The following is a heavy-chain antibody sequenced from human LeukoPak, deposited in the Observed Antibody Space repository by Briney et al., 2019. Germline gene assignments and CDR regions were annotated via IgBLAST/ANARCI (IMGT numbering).Heavy chain of an antibody. CDR1: GFSVSDNY. CDR3: ARARARTYFYDSGGYSPFDF. D-gene: IGHD3-22*01. J-gene: IGHJ4*01. Sequence: PGGSLRLSCAVSGFSVSDNYMNWVRQAPGKGLEWVSLIYSGGSTYYADSVKGRFTISRDNSKNTLYLQMNSLRVEDTAVYYCARARARTYFYDSGGYSPFDFWGQGTLLTVSS. CDR2: IYSGGST. V-gene: IGHV3-66*01.